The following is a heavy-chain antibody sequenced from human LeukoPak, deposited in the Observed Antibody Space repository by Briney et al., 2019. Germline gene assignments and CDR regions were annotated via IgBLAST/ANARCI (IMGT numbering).Heavy chain of an antibody. CDR2: ISAYNGNT. V-gene: IGHV1-18*01. CDR3: ARDSVAAAGSGTLDY. J-gene: IGHJ4*02. Sequence: RASVKVSCKASGYTFTSYGISWVRQAPGQGLEWMGWISAYNGNTNYAQKLQGRVTMTTDTSTSTAYMELRSLRSDDTAVYYSARDSVAAAGSGTLDYWGQGTLVTVSS. CDR1: GYTFTSYG. D-gene: IGHD6-13*01.